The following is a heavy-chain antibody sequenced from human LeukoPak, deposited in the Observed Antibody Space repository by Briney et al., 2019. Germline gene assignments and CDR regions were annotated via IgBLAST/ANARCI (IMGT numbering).Heavy chain of an antibody. CDR3: ARDTRSDYYDILPGQNWFDP. D-gene: IGHD3-9*01. J-gene: IGHJ5*02. CDR1: GYTFTGYY. Sequence: ASVKVSCKTSGYTFTGYYMHWVRQAPGQGLEWMGRINPNSGGTNYAQKFQGRVTMTRDTSISTAYMELSGLRSDDTAVYYCARDTRSDYYDILPGQNWFDPWAREPWSPSPQ. CDR2: INPNSGGT. V-gene: IGHV1-2*06.